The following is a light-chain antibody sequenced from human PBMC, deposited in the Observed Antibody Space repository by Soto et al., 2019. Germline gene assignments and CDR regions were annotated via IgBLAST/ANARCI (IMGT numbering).Light chain of an antibody. CDR1: QDVSIF. V-gene: IGKV3-11*02. Sequence: EILLAQSPATLSLSPGERATLSCKASQDVSIFLAWYQQKPGQAPRLLIHDASTRATGVPAKFSGSGSGRDLTLTITSLEPEDFAVYYCQQLSIWLYTFGQGTKLEV. CDR2: DAS. CDR3: QQLSIWLYT. J-gene: IGKJ2*01.